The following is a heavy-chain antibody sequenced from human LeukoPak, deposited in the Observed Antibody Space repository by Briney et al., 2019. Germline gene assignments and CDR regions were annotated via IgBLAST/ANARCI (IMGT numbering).Heavy chain of an antibody. CDR3: AKHGYYYYYNMDV. Sequence: GSLRLSCAASGFTFSSYAMSWVRQAPGKGLEWVSGISGNGGSTYYADSVKGRFTISRDNSKNTLYLQMNSLRAEDTAVYFCAKHGYYYYYNMDVWGKGTTVTVSS. CDR1: GFTFSSYA. V-gene: IGHV3-23*01. J-gene: IGHJ6*04. CDR2: ISGNGGST.